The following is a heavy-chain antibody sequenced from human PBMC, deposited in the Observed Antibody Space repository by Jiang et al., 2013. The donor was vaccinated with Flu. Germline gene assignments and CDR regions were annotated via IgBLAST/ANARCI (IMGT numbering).Heavy chain of an antibody. CDR1: GGTFSSYA. J-gene: IGHJ4*02. D-gene: IGHD2-15*01. CDR3: ARDGTGYCSGGSCLPFDY. Sequence: GAEVKKPGSSVKVSCKASGGTFSSYAISWVRQAPGQGLEWMGGIIPIFGTANYAQKFQGRVTITADKSTSTAYMELSSLRSEDTAVYYCARDGTGYCSGGSCLPFDYWGQGTLVTVSS. V-gene: IGHV1-69*06. CDR2: IIPIFGTA.